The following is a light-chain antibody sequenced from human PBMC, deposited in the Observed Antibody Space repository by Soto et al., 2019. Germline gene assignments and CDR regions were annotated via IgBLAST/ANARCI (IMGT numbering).Light chain of an antibody. J-gene: IGLJ1*01. CDR2: EVS. CDR3: SSYTSSSTPYV. Sequence: QSVPTQPASVSGSPGHSITYSWTGTSSDVGGYNYVSWYQQHPGKAPKLMIYEVSNRPSGVSNRFSGSKSGNTASLTISGLQAEDEADYYCSSYTSSSTPYVFGTGTKVTVL. CDR1: SSDVGGYNY. V-gene: IGLV2-14*01.